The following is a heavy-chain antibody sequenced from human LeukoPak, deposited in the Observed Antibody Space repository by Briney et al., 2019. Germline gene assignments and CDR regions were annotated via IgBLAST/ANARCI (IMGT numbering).Heavy chain of an antibody. D-gene: IGHD5-12*01. CDR3: TKTTGGNAYDYIDY. CDR2: TSGSGSSP. CDR1: GFTFSSYG. Sequence: GGSLRLSCAASGFTFSSYGMNWVRQAPGKGLEWVSATSGSGSSPNYSDSVKGRFTISRDNSKNTLYLQMNSLRAEDTAVYYCTKTTGGNAYDYIDYWGQGTLVTVSS. J-gene: IGHJ4*02. V-gene: IGHV3-23*01.